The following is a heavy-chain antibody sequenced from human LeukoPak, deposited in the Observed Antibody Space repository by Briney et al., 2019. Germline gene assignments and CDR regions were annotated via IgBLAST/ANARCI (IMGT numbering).Heavy chain of an antibody. CDR2: IYTSGST. CDR1: GGSISSGSYY. D-gene: IGHD3-22*01. Sequence: SETLSLTCTVSGGSISSGSYYWSWIRQPAGKGLEWIGRIYTSGSTNYNPSLKSRVTISVDTSKNQFSLKLSSVTAADTAVYYCARGNHYYDSSGYSSLVFDYWGQGTLVTVSS. J-gene: IGHJ4*02. CDR3: ARGNHYYDSSGYSSLVFDY. V-gene: IGHV4-61*02.